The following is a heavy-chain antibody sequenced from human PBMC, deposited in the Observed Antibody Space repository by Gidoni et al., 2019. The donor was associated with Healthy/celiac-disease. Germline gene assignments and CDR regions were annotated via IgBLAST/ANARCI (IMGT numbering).Heavy chain of an antibody. CDR3: ARGYCSGGSCYLPYYYYGMDV. D-gene: IGHD2-15*01. CDR1: GFTFSSYA. J-gene: IGHJ6*02. CDR2: IGTAGDT. V-gene: IGHV3-13*01. Sequence: EVQLVESGGGLVQPGGSLRLSCAASGFTFSSYALHWVRQATGKGLEWVSAIGTAGDTYYPGSVKGRFTISRENAKNSLYLQMNSLRAEDTAVYYCARGYCSGGSCYLPYYYYGMDVWGQGTTVTVSS.